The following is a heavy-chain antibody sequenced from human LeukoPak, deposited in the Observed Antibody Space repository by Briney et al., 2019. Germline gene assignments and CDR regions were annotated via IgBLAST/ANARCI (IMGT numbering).Heavy chain of an antibody. D-gene: IGHD6-13*01. CDR3: VKSASTWYLFDY. Sequence: GGSLRLSCAASGFTFSSYAMSWVRHAPGKGLEYVSAIISNGESTYYSDSVKDRFTISRDNSKNTLYLQMSSLRPEDTAVYYCVKSASTWYLFDYWGQGTLVAVSS. CDR2: IISNGEST. V-gene: IGHV3-64*03. J-gene: IGHJ4*02. CDR1: GFTFSSYA.